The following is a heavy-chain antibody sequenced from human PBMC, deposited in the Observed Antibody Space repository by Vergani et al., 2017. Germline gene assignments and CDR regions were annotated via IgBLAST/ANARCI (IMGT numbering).Heavy chain of an antibody. CDR3: TTSVYYYDSSGYYSHDY. CDR2: IKSKTDGGTT. D-gene: IGHD3-22*01. J-gene: IGHJ4*02. CDR1: GFTFSNAW. V-gene: IGHV3-15*01. Sequence: EVQLVESGGGLVKPGGSLRLSCAASGFTFSNAWMSWVRQAPGKGLEWVGRIKSKTDGGTTDYAAPVKGRFTISRDDSKNTLYLQMNSLKTEDTAVYYCTTSVYYYDSSGYYSHDYWGQGTLVTVSS.